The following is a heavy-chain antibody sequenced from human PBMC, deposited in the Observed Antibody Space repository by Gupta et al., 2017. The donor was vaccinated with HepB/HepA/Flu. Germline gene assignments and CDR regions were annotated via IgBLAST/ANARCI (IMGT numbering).Heavy chain of an antibody. CDR1: GFSFSDDW. J-gene: IGHJ5*02. CDR3: VRVDIS. CDR2: INPDGSLR. V-gene: IGHV3-7*01. Sequence: EVQLVESGGGLVQPGGSLRLSCAASGFSFSDDWMNWVRQSPGKGLEWVANINPDGSLRRCVDSVKGRFTISRDNAKNLLYLKMNNLRDEDTAVYYCVRVDISWGQGTLVTVSS. D-gene: IGHD2-2*03.